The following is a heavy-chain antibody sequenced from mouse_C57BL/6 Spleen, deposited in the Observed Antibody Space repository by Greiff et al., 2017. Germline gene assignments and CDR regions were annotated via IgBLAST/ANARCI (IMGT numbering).Heavy chain of an antibody. CDR2: INPNNGGT. V-gene: IGHV1-26*01. CDR1: GYTFTDYY. D-gene: IGHD6-2*01. CDR3: SNGSPWCAY. Sequence: VQLQQSGPELVKPGASVKISCKASGYTFTDYYMNWVKQSHGKSLEWIGDINPNNGGTSYNQKFKGKATLTVDKSSSTAYMELRSLTSEDTAVYYCSNGSPWCAYWGQGTLVTVSA. J-gene: IGHJ3*01.